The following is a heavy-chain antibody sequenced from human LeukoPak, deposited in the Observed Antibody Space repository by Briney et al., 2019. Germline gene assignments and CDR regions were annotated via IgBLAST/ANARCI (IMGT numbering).Heavy chain of an antibody. Sequence: GGSLRLSCAASGFTFDDYGMSWVRQVPGKGLVWVSLINSDASSTTYADSVKGRFTISRDNAKNTVYLQMNSLRPEDTAVYYCARDRFYIPDVWGKGTTVTVSS. CDR1: GFTFDDYG. CDR3: ARDRFYIPDV. J-gene: IGHJ6*04. CDR2: INSDASST. D-gene: IGHD3-10*01. V-gene: IGHV3-74*03.